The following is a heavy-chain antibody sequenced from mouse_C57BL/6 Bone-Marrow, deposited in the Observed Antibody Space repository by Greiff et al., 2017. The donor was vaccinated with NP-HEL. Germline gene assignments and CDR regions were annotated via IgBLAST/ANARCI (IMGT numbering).Heavy chain of an antibody. Sequence: VKLVESGPGILQPSQTLSLTCSFSGFSLSTFGMGVGWIRQPSGKGLEWLAHIWWDDDKYYNPALKSRLTISKDTSKNQVFLKIANVDTADTATYYCARIYYYGSSRGFAYWGQGTLVTVSA. J-gene: IGHJ3*01. V-gene: IGHV8-8*01. CDR1: GFSLSTFGMG. CDR3: ARIYYYGSSRGFAY. D-gene: IGHD1-1*01. CDR2: IWWDDDK.